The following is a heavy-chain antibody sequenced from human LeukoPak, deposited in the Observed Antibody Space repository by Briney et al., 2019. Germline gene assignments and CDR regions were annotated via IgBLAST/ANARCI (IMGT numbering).Heavy chain of an antibody. CDR3: ARGFSAGSYDSTF. CDR1: GYTFTGHY. Sequence: GASVKVSCKASGYTFTGHYMHWVRQAPGQGLEWMGWINPNSGGTNYAQKFQGRVTMTRDTSISTAYMELSRLRSDDTAVYYCARGFSAGSYDSTFWGQGTMVTVSS. V-gene: IGHV1-2*02. CDR2: INPNSGGT. J-gene: IGHJ3*01. D-gene: IGHD3-22*01.